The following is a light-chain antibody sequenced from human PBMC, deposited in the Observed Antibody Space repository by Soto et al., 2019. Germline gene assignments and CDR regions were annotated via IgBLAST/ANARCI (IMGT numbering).Light chain of an antibody. Sequence: EIVLTQSPGTLSLSPGERGTLSCRASQTVIGNYIAWYRQKPGQAPRLLIYGASSRATGIPDRFSGSGSGTDFTLTISRLEPEDFAVYYCQLYGSPWTFGQGTKVEIK. V-gene: IGKV3-20*01. CDR2: GAS. J-gene: IGKJ1*01. CDR3: QLYGSPWT. CDR1: QTVIGNY.